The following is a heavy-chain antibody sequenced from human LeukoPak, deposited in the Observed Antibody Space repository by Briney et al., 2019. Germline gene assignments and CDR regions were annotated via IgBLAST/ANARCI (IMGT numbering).Heavy chain of an antibody. CDR3: TIYTMGAFDS. V-gene: IGHV3-15*01. J-gene: IGHJ4*02. CDR1: GFTFSNAW. CDR2: IKSKSDGGTT. D-gene: IGHD3-10*01. Sequence: PGGSLRLSCAASGFTFSNAWMTWVRQAPGKGLEWVGRIKSKSDGGTTDYDAPVKGRFTISRDDSKNTVYLQMNSLKTEETAMFYCTIYTMGAFDSWGQGTLVTVSS.